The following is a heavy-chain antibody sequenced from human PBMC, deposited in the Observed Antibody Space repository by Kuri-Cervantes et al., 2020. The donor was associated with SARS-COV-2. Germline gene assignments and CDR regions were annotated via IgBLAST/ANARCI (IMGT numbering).Heavy chain of an antibody. CDR2: IYYSGST. V-gene: IGHV4-39*01. CDR3: ARLTLEAVGYGLGWYYFDY. J-gene: IGHJ4*02. Sequence: SETLSLTCTVSGGSISSSSYYWGWIRQPPGKGLEWIGSIYYSGSTYYNPSLRSRVTISVDTSKNQFSLKLSSVTAAATAVYYCARLTLEAVGYGLGWYYFDYWGQGTLVTVSS. CDR1: GGSISSSSYY. D-gene: IGHD3-10*01.